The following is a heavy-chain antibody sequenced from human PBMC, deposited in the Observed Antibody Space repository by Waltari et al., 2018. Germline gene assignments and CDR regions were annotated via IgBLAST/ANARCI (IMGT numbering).Heavy chain of an antibody. J-gene: IGHJ4*02. V-gene: IGHV3-53*01. D-gene: IGHD6-13*01. CDR3: ARELIAAAGTGYYFDY. CDR1: GFTVRSHY. CDR2: IYSGGST. Sequence: EVQLVESGGGLIQPGGSLRLSCAPSGFTVRSHYMSWVRQAPGTGLEWVSVIYSGGSTDYADSVKGRFTISRDNSKNTLYLQMNSLRAEDTAMYYCARELIAAAGTGYYFDYWGQGTLVTVSS.